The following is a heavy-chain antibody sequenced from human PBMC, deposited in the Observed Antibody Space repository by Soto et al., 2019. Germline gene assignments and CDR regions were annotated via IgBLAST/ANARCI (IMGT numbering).Heavy chain of an antibody. Sequence: GGSLRLSCAASGFTFRSYWMSWVRQAPGKGLEWVANIKQDGSEKYYADSVKGRFTISRDNAKNSLYLRMNSLRAEDTAVYYCAAQGLLWFGELLSPPHNWFDPWGQGTLVTVSS. CDR3: AAQGLLWFGELLSPPHNWFDP. J-gene: IGHJ5*02. V-gene: IGHV3-7*01. CDR2: IKQDGSEK. D-gene: IGHD3-10*01. CDR1: GFTFRSYW.